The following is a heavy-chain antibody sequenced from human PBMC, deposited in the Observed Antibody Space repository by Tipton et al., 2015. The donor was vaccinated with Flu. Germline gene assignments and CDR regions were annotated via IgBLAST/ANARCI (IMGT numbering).Heavy chain of an antibody. V-gene: IGHV4-39*07. D-gene: IGHD6-19*01. Sequence: TLSLTCTVSGGSISSSSYYWGWIRQPPGKGLEWIGSIYHSGSTYYNPSLKSRVTISVDTSKNQFSLKLSSVTAADTAVYYCARDRYSSGWYDYWGQGTLVTVSS. CDR2: IYHSGST. CDR1: GGSISSSSYY. CDR3: ARDRYSSGWYDY. J-gene: IGHJ4*02.